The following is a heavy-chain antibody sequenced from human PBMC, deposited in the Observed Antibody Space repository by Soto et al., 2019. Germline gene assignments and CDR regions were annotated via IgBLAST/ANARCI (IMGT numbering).Heavy chain of an antibody. D-gene: IGHD2-15*01. CDR1: GFTFSSYA. V-gene: IGHV3-23*01. CDR3: AKDEGYCSGGSCRQIDY. CDR2: ISGSGGST. Sequence: EVQLLESGGGLVQPGGSLRLSCAASGFTFSSYAMSWVRQAPGKGLEWVSAISGSGGSTYYADSVKGRFTISRDNSKNTLYLQMNSLRAEDTAVYYCAKDEGYCSGGSCRQIDYLGQGTLVTVSS. J-gene: IGHJ4*02.